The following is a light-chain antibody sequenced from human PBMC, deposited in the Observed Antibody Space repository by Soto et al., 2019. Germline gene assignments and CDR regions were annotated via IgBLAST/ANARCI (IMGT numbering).Light chain of an antibody. CDR3: QQYNNWPQWT. V-gene: IGKV3-15*01. CDR2: GAS. CDR1: QSVSSN. Sequence: EIVVLQSPGTLTVSPGERATLSCRASQSVSSNLAWYQQKPGQAPRLLIYGASTRATGIPARFSGSGSGTEFTLTISSLQSEDFAVYYCQQYNNWPQWTFGQGTKVDIK. J-gene: IGKJ1*01.